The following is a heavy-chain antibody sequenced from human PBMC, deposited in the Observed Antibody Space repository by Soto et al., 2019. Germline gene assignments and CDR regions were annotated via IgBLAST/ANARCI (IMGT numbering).Heavy chain of an antibody. CDR2: INHSGST. J-gene: IGHJ5*02. D-gene: IGHD6-6*01. CDR1: GGSFSGYY. CDR3: ARGSIAARLRWFDP. V-gene: IGHV4-34*01. Sequence: SETLSLTCAVSGGSFSGYYWSWIRQPPGKGLEWIGEINHSGSTNYNPSLKSRVTISVDTSKNQFSLKLSSVTAADTAVYYCARGSIAARLRWFDPWGQGTLVTVSS.